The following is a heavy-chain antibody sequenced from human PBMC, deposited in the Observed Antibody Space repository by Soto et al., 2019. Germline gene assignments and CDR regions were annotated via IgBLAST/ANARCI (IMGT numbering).Heavy chain of an antibody. CDR1: GYTFTSYG. CDR3: ARPAGGFIAAAVDY. V-gene: IGHV1-18*01. CDR2: ISAYNGNT. J-gene: IGHJ4*02. Sequence: ASVKVSCKASGYTFTSYGISWVRQAPGQGLEWMGWISAYNGNTNYAQKLQGRVTMTTDTSTSTAYMELRSLRSDDTAVYYCARPAGGFIAAAVDYWGQGTLVTVSS. D-gene: IGHD6-13*01.